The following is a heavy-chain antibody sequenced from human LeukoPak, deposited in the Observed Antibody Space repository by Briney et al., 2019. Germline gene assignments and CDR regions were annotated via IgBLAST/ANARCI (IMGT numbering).Heavy chain of an antibody. CDR1: GFTFSSYA. V-gene: IGHV3-23*01. Sequence: GGSLRLSCAASGFTFSSYAMSWVRQAPGKGLEWVSAISGSGGSTYYADSVKGRFTISRDNSKNTLYLQMNSLRAEDTAVYYCAKLPLLYGSSGYFDYWGQGTLATVSS. CDR3: AKLPLLYGSSGYFDY. J-gene: IGHJ4*02. CDR2: ISGSGGST. D-gene: IGHD3-22*01.